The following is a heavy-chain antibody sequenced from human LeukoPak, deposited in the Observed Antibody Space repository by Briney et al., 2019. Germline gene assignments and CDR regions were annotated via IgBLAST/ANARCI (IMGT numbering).Heavy chain of an antibody. V-gene: IGHV1-24*01. CDR3: ATDEDYDILTGNNRRANAFDI. CDR2: FDPEDGET. CDR1: GYTLTELS. J-gene: IGHJ3*02. Sequence: ASVKVSCKVSGYTLTELSMHWVRQAPGNGLEWMGGFDPEDGETIYAQKFQGRVTMTEDTSTDTAYMELSSLRPEDTAVYYCATDEDYDILTGNNRRANAFDIWGQGTMVTVSS. D-gene: IGHD3-9*01.